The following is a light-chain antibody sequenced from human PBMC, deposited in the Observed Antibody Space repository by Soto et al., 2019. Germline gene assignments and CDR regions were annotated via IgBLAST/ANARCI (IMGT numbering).Light chain of an antibody. CDR1: SSDVGGYEY. CDR3: SSYAGSNNLHVL. V-gene: IGLV2-8*01. Sequence: QSVLTQPPSASGSPGQSVTISCTGSSSDVGGYEYVSWYQQHPGKAPKLIIYEVIKRPSGVHDRFSGSKSGNTASLTVSGLQAEDEADYYCSSYAGSNNLHVLFGGGTKLTVL. J-gene: IGLJ2*01. CDR2: EVI.